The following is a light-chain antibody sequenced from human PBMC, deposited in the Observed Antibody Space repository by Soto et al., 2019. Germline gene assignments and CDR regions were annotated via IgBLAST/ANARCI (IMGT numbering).Light chain of an antibody. CDR2: WAS. Sequence: IVMTQSRDSLAVSLGERATINCKSSQSVLYSSNNKNYLAWYQQKPGQPPKLLIYWASTRESGVPDRFSGSGSGTDFTLTISSMQAEAVAVYYCQQYYSTPRTFGQGTKVDIK. CDR3: QQYYSTPRT. J-gene: IGKJ1*01. V-gene: IGKV4-1*01. CDR1: QSVLYSSNNKNY.